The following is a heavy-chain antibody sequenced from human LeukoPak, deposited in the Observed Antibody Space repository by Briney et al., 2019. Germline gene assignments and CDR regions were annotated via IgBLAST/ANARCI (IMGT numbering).Heavy chain of an antibody. V-gene: IGHV3-74*03. CDR2: INTDEIST. D-gene: IGHD6-6*01. Sequence: GGSLRLSCAASGFTFSSYWMHWVRQAPGKGLVWVSRINTDEISTTYADSVKGRFTISGDTAKNTLYLQMNSLRAEGTAVYYCAREYTSSSGRAFDYWGQGTLVTVSS. CDR1: GFTFSSYW. CDR3: AREYTSSSGRAFDY. J-gene: IGHJ4*02.